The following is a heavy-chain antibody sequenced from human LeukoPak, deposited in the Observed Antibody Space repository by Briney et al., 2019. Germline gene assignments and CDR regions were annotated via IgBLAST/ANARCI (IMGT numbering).Heavy chain of an antibody. CDR3: PTGHCTSTSCSSRDY. D-gene: IGHD2-2*01. V-gene: IGHV3-74*01. CDR2: INSDGTST. J-gene: IGHJ4*02. CDR1: GFTFSTYW. Sequence: GGSLRLSCAGSGFTFSTYWMCWVRQAPGKGLVWVSCINSDGTSTNYADSVKGRFTISRDNAKNTLYLQMNSLRAEDTAVYYCPTGHCTSTSCSSRDYWGQGTLVTVSS.